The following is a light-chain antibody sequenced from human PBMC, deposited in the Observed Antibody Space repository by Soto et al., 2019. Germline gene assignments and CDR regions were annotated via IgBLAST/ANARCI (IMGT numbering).Light chain of an antibody. CDR2: AAS. CDR1: QSITSH. V-gene: IGKV1-39*01. J-gene: IGKJ5*01. Sequence: DIHMTQSPSSLSVSVGDIFTISCGSSQSITSHLNWYQQKPGKAPKLLIYAASNLQSGVPSRFSGSGSGTDFTLTITNLQPEDSATYYCQQSYSSPPITFGQGTRLEIK. CDR3: QQSYSSPPIT.